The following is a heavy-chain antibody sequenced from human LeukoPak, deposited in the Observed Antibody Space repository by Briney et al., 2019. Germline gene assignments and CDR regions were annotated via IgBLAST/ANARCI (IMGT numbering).Heavy chain of an antibody. Sequence: GASVKVSCLGFGYTFTGYYMHWVRQPPGQGLGWMGWNNPNIGGTEYAQKVQASVTMTRDTSISTAYMELSRLRSDDTAVYYCASHSGYDPWDYWGQGTLVTVSS. D-gene: IGHD5-12*01. CDR2: NNPNIGGT. V-gene: IGHV1-2*02. CDR3: ASHSGYDPWDY. CDR1: GYTFTGYY. J-gene: IGHJ4*02.